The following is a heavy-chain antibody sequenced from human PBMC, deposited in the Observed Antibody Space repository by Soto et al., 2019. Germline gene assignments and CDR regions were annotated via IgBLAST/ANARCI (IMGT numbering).Heavy chain of an antibody. CDR1: GDIFTNFD. D-gene: IGHD3-3*02. CDR3: ARYIYGQGFKA. CDR2: MRANSGDT. Sequence: VQLVQPGAEVRKPGASVKVSCKASGDIFTNFDFNWVRQATGQGLEWIGWMRANSGDTGHDQKFQGRVSMTRDTSMSTAYMELSSLRAEDTAVYYCARYIYGQGFKAWGQGTLVFVSS. V-gene: IGHV1-8*01. J-gene: IGHJ5*02.